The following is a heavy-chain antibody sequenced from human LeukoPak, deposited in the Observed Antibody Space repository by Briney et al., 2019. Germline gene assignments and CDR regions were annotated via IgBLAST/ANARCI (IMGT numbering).Heavy chain of an antibody. D-gene: IGHD3-3*01. J-gene: IGHJ1*01. CDR3: ARHIDSYYDFWSGYYNAEYFQH. CDR1: GGSISSSSYY. Sequence: SETLSLTCTVSGGSISSSSYYWGWIRQPPGKGLEWIGSIYYSGSTYYNPSLKGRVTISVDTSKNQFSLKLSSVTAADTAVYYCARHIDSYYDFWSGYYNAEYFQHWGQGTLVTVSS. CDR2: IYYSGST. V-gene: IGHV4-39*01.